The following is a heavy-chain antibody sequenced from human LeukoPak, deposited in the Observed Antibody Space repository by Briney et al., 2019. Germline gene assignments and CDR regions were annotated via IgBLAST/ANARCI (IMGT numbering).Heavy chain of an antibody. J-gene: IGHJ4*02. Sequence: SETLSLTCAVYGGSFSGYYWSWIRQPPGKGLEWIGEINHSGSTNYNPSPKSRVTISVDTSKNQFSLKLSSVTAADTAVYYCARGRVRRTVTTKNHFNYYFDYWGQGTLVTVSS. V-gene: IGHV4-34*01. CDR2: INHSGST. CDR3: ARGRVRRTVTTKNHFNYYFDY. D-gene: IGHD4-11*01. CDR1: GGSFSGYY.